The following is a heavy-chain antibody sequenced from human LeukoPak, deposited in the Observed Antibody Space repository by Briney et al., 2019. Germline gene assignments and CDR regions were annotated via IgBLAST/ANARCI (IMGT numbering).Heavy chain of an antibody. V-gene: IGHV3-33*01. CDR2: IWYDGSNK. J-gene: IGHJ4*02. Sequence: PGGSLRLSCAASGFTFSSYGMHWVRQAPGKGLEWVAVIWYDGSNKYYADSVKGRFTISRDNSKNTLYLQMNSLRAEDTAVYYCARDLEPYYDFWSGYYQYYFDYWGQGTLVTVSS. D-gene: IGHD3-3*01. CDR1: GFTFSSYG. CDR3: ARDLEPYYDFWSGYYQYYFDY.